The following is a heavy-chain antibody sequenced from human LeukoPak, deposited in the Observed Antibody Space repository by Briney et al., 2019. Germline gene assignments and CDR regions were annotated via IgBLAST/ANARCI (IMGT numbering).Heavy chain of an antibody. J-gene: IGHJ5*02. V-gene: IGHV3-30*18. CDR1: GFTFSSYG. Sequence: GGSLRLSCAASGFTFSSYGMHWVRQAPGKGLEWVAVISYDGSNKYYADSVKGRFTISRDNSKNTLYLQMNSLRAEDTAVYYCAKDSLPSGSYLSWFDPWGQGTLVTVSS. CDR2: ISYDGSNK. D-gene: IGHD3-10*01. CDR3: AKDSLPSGSYLSWFDP.